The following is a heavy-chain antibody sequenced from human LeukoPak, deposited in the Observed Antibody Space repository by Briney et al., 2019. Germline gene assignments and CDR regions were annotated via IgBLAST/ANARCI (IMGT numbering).Heavy chain of an antibody. J-gene: IGHJ6*03. CDR2: IFPIFGTA. CDR1: GGTFSSYA. D-gene: IGHD3-16*01. CDR3: ARGRGYYYYYMDV. V-gene: IGHV1-69*13. Sequence: SVKVSCKASGGTFSSYAISWVRQAPGQGLEWMGGIFPIFGTANYAQKFQGRVTITADESTSTAYMELSSVRSEDTAVYYCARGRGYYYYYMDVWGKGTTVTVSS.